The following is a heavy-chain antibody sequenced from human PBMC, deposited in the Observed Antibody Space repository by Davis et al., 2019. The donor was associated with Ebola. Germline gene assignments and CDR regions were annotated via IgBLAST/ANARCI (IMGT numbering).Heavy chain of an antibody. CDR1: GFTFSSYA. CDR3: ARELGYYDSSGRDAFDI. CDR2: ISYDGSNK. Sequence: GESLKISCAASGFTFSSYAMHWVRQAPGKGLEWVAVISYDGSNKYYADSVKGRFTISRDNSKNTLYLQMNSLRAEDTAVYYCARELGYYDSSGRDAFDIWGQGTMVTVSS. J-gene: IGHJ3*02. V-gene: IGHV3-30-3*01. D-gene: IGHD3-22*01.